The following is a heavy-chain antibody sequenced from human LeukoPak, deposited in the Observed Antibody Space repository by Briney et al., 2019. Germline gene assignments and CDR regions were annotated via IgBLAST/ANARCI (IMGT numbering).Heavy chain of an antibody. Sequence: TSETLSLTCTVSGGSIRGSSYYWVWIRQPPGKGLEWIGTIYYSGSTYYNPSLKSPVTISADTSKNQLSLKVRSVTAADTAVYYCARSSGVVIHNWFDPWGQGTLVTVSS. CDR2: IYYSGST. J-gene: IGHJ5*02. CDR3: ARSSGVVIHNWFDP. CDR1: GGSIRGSSYY. V-gene: IGHV4-39*01. D-gene: IGHD3-3*01.